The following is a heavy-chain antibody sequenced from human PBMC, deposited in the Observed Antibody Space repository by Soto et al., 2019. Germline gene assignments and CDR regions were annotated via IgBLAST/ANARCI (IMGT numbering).Heavy chain of an antibody. J-gene: IGHJ4*02. D-gene: IGHD3-10*01. Sequence: QVQLVQSGAEVKKPGASVKVSCKASGYTFTSYAMHWVRQAPGQRLEWMGWINAGNGNTKYSQKFQGRVTITRDTSASTAYMELSSLRSEDTAVYYCARPVVGELDFDYWGQGTLVTVSS. CDR3: ARPVVGELDFDY. CDR2: INAGNGNT. V-gene: IGHV1-3*01. CDR1: GYTFTSYA.